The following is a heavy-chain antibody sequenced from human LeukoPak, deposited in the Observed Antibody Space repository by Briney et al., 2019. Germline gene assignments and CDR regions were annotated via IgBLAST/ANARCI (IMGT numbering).Heavy chain of an antibody. D-gene: IGHD3-22*01. CDR3: ARDKSEYDSSGRGDY. Sequence: PGGSLRLSCAASGFAFSSYWMHWVRQVSGKGLVWLSRINGDGSYTKYADSVKGRFTISRDNAQNTLFLQMNSLSAEDTAVYFCARDKSEYDSSGRGDYWGQGTLVTVSS. V-gene: IGHV3-74*03. J-gene: IGHJ4*02. CDR2: INGDGSYT. CDR1: GFAFSSYW.